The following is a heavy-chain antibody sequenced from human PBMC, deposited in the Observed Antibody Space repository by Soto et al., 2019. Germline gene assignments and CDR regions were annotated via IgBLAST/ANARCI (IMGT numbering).Heavy chain of an antibody. CDR1: GFSLSTREVG. CDR2: IYWDDDK. V-gene: IGHV2-5*02. D-gene: IGHD2-21*02. J-gene: IGHJ6*02. CDR3: IQSRCGGDCLQSYASHYYYGMDV. Sequence: SGPELVNPTQTLTLTCTFSGFSLSTREVGVGWIRQPPGKALEWLALIYWDDDKRYSPSLRSRLTISKDTSKNQVVLTMTNMDPVDTATYYCIQSRCGGDCLQSYASHYYYGMDVWGQGTTVTVSS.